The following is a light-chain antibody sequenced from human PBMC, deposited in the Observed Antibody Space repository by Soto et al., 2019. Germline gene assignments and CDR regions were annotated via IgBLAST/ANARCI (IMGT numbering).Light chain of an antibody. V-gene: IGLV2-11*01. Sequence: QSALTQPRSVSGSPGQSVTISCTGTSSDVGNYNYVSWYQQHPGKAPKLMIYDVTKRPSGVPDHFSGSKSGNTASLTISGLQAEDEADYYYCSYAGSYTWVFGGGTKLTVL. CDR1: SSDVGNYNY. CDR3: CSYAGSYTWV. CDR2: DVT. J-gene: IGLJ3*02.